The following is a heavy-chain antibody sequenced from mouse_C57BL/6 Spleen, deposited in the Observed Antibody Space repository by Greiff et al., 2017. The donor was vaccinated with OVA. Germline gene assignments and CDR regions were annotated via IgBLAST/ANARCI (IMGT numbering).Heavy chain of an antibody. CDR3: ARSEKSYDYDEDY. CDR2: IDPSDSYT. CDR1: GYTFTSYW. D-gene: IGHD2-4*01. Sequence: QVHVKQPGAELVKPGASVKLSCKASGYTFTSYWMQWVKQRPGQGLEWIGEIDPSDSYTNYNQKFKGKATLTVDTSSSTAYMQLSSLTSEDSAVYYCARSEKSYDYDEDYWGQGTTLTVSS. V-gene: IGHV1-50*01. J-gene: IGHJ2*01.